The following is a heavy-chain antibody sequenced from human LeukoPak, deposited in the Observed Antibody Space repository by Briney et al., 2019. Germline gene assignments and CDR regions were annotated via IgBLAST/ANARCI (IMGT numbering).Heavy chain of an antibody. V-gene: IGHV4-39*01. CDR1: GGSISSGSYY. Sequence: SQTLSLTCTVSGGSISSGSYYWGWIRQPPGKGLEWIGSIYYSGSTYYNPSLKSRVTISVDTSKNQFSLKLSSVTAADTAVYYCARLRDYYYMDVWGKGTTVTVSS. J-gene: IGHJ6*03. CDR2: IYYSGST. CDR3: ARLRDYYYMDV.